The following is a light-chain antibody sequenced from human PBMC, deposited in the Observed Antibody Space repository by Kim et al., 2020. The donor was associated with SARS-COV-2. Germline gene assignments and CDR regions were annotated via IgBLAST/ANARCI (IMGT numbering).Light chain of an antibody. J-gene: IGKJ4*01. CDR2: KAS. V-gene: IGKV1-5*03. Sequence: ASVGDRVTITCRASESSSSWLAWYQQKPGKAPKFLIYKASQLDSGVPSRFSGSGSGTEFTLTISSLQPNDFATYYCQQYSAYPLTFGGGTKVDIK. CDR3: QQYSAYPLT. CDR1: ESSSSW.